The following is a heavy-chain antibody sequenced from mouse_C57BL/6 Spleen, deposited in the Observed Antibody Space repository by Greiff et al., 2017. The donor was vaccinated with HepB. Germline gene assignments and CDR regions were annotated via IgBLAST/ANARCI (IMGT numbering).Heavy chain of an antibody. CDR2: IYPRSGNT. V-gene: IGHV1-81*01. Sequence: QVQLQQSGAELARPGASVKLSCKASGYTFTSYGISWVKQRTGQGLEWIGEIYPRSGNTYYNEKFKGKATLTADKSSSTAYMELRSLTSEDSAVYFCARYYYGSSSPYAMDYWGQGTSVTVSS. CDR3: ARYYYGSSSPYAMDY. J-gene: IGHJ4*01. CDR1: GYTFTSYG. D-gene: IGHD1-1*01.